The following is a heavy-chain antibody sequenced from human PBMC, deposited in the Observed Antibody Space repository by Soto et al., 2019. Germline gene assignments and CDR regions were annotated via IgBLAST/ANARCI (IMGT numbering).Heavy chain of an antibody. V-gene: IGHV3-74*01. Sequence: GGSLRLSCAASGFTFSSYWMHWVRQAPGKGLVWVSRINSDGSSTSYADSVKGRFTISRDNAKNTLYLQMNRLRAEDTAVYYCARAPTVVVPAASRPVYYTYYCMDFRGQGTMVTVSS. J-gene: IGHJ6*02. D-gene: IGHD2-2*01. CDR2: INSDGSST. CDR1: GFTFSSYW. CDR3: ARAPTVVVPAASRPVYYTYYCMDF.